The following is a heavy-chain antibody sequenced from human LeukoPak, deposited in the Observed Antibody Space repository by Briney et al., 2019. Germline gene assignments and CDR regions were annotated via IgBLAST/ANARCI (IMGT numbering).Heavy chain of an antibody. CDR1: GLTFSDYS. V-gene: IGHV3-48*02. J-gene: IGHJ5*02. D-gene: IGHD4-17*01. CDR3: ALSRTTWFDP. Sequence: GGSLRLSCAASGLTFSDYSMNWVRQAPGKGLEWVSYISSSSSSIYCADSVKGRFTISRDNAKNSLYLQMDSLRDEDTAVYYCALSRTTWFDPWGQGTLVTVSS. CDR2: ISSSSSSI.